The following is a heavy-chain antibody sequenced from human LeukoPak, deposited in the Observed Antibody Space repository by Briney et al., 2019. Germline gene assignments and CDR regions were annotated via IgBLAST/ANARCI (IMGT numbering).Heavy chain of an antibody. D-gene: IGHD3-3*01. CDR2: IYYSGST. CDR3: ARGNGIFGVVIKEYYYYYMDV. Sequence: SETLSLTCTVSGGSISSYYWSWIRQPPGKGLEWIGYIYYSGSTNYNPSLKSRVTISVDTSKNQFSLKLSSVTAADTAVYYCARGNGIFGVVIKEYYYYYMDVWGKGTTVTVSS. J-gene: IGHJ6*03. V-gene: IGHV4-59*01. CDR1: GGSISSYY.